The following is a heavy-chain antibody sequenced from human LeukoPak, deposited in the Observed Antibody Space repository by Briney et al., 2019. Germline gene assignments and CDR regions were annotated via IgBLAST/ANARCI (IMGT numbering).Heavy chain of an antibody. CDR2: IWYDGSNK. V-gene: IGHV3-33*06. CDR3: AKGGRSVGSSAHDYFDH. J-gene: IGHJ4*02. D-gene: IGHD6-6*01. CDR1: GFTFSSYG. Sequence: GGSLRLSCAASGFTFSSYGMHWVRQAPGKGLEWVAVIWYDGSNKYYADSVKGRFTISGDNSKNTLYLQMNSLRADDTAIYYCAKGGRSVGSSAHDYFDHWGQGTLVTVSS.